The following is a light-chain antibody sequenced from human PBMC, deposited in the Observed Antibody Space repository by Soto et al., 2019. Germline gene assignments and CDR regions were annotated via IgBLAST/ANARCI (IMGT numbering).Light chain of an antibody. CDR2: EVS. Sequence: QSALTQPPSASGSPGQSVTISCTGTSSDVGGYNYVSWYQQHPGKAPKLMIYEVSKLPSGVPDRFSGPKSGNTASLTVSGLQAEDEADYYCSSYAGSNNFVFGGGTKLTVL. V-gene: IGLV2-8*01. CDR3: SSYAGSNNFV. J-gene: IGLJ2*01. CDR1: SSDVGGYNY.